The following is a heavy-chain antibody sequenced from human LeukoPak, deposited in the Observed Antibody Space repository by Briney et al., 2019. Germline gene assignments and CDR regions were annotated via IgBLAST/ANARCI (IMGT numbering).Heavy chain of an antibody. CDR2: VHSSGGT. V-gene: IGHV4-59*08. Sequence: SETLSLTCAVSGGSMTGYYWAWIRQPPGKRLEWIGYVHSSGGTKYNPSLKSRVTVSTDMSKNQFSLNLRSVTAADTAAYYCAKLANCGDDCYDRPHWFDPWGQGRLVTVSS. J-gene: IGHJ5*02. CDR1: GGSMTGYY. CDR3: AKLANCGDDCYDRPHWFDP. D-gene: IGHD2-21*02.